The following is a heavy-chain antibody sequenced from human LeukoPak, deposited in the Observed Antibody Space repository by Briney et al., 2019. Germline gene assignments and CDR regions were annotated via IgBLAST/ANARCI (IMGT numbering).Heavy chain of an antibody. D-gene: IGHD2-15*01. CDR2: IRYDGSNK. J-gene: IGHJ4*02. Sequence: GGSLRLSCAASGFTFSSYGMHWVRQAPGKGLERVAFIRYDGSNKYYADSVKGRFTISRDNSKNTLYLQMNSLRAEDTAVYYCAKDSPALRYCSGGSCYSGGYFDYWGQGTLVAVSS. CDR3: AKDSPALRYCSGGSCYSGGYFDY. V-gene: IGHV3-30*02. CDR1: GFTFSSYG.